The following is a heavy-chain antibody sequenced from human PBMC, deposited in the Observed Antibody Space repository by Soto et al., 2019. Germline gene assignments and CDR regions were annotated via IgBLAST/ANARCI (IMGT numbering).Heavy chain of an antibody. Sequence: QVQLVQSGAEVKKPGASVKVSCKASGYTFTSYYMHWVRQAPGQGLEWMGIINPSGGSTSYAQKFQGRVTMTRDTSTSTVYMELSSLRSEDTAVYYCARDVRDTAMHYLKLYYFDYWGQGTLVTVSS. D-gene: IGHD5-18*01. J-gene: IGHJ4*02. CDR3: ARDVRDTAMHYLKLYYFDY. V-gene: IGHV1-46*01. CDR1: GYTFTSYY. CDR2: INPSGGST.